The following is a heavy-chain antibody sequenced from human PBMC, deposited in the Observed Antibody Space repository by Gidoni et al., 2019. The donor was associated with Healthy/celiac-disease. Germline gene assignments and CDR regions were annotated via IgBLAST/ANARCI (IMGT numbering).Heavy chain of an antibody. CDR1: GSTFSSYA. CDR3: AAPHSGWYRWALHNPLDY. CDR2: ISGSGGST. D-gene: IGHD6-19*01. J-gene: IGHJ4*02. V-gene: IGHV3-23*01. Sequence: EVQLLESGGGLVQPGGSLRLSCAASGSTFSSYAMSWVRQAPGKGLGWVSAISGSGGSTYYADSVKGRFTISRDNSKNTLYLQMNSLRAEDTAVYYCAAPHSGWYRWALHNPLDYWGQGTLVTVSS.